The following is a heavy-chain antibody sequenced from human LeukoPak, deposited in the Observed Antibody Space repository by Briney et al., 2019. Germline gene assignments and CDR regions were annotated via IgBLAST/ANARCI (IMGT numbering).Heavy chain of an antibody. CDR2: FSGDNT. D-gene: IGHD3-10*01. CDR1: GFSLRRYG. Sequence: GGSLRLSCAASGFSLRRYGMSWVRQAPGKGLEWISSFSGDNTYHADSVKGRFTISRDNSKNTLYLQMNSLRAEDTAVYYCAKDEGTGYYGSGSSDYWGQGTLVTVSS. J-gene: IGHJ4*02. V-gene: IGHV3-23*01. CDR3: AKDEGTGYYGSGSSDY.